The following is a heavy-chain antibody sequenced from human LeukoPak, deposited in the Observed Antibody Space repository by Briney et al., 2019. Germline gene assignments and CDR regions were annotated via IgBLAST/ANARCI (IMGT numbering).Heavy chain of an antibody. J-gene: IGHJ5*02. V-gene: IGHV3-73*01. Sequence: GGPVRLSCAASGFTFSGSPMHWVRQASGKGLEWVGRIRSKANSYATAYAASVKGRFTISRDDSKNTAYLQMNSLKTEDTAVYYCTRLGGYSSGWDHATWGQGTLVTVSS. CDR2: IRSKANSYAT. CDR1: GFTFSGSP. D-gene: IGHD6-19*01. CDR3: TRLGGYSSGWDHAT.